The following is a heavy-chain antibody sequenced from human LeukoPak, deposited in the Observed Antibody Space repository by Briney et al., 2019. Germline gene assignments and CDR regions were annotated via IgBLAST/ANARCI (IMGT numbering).Heavy chain of an antibody. D-gene: IGHD6-13*01. Sequence: PSETLSLTCTVSGGSISSYYWSWIRQPPGKGLEWIGYIYYSGSTNYNPSLKSRVTISVDTSKNQFSLKLSSVTAADTAVYYCARGAPDSSSWYYDASDIWGQGTMVTVSS. CDR2: IYYSGST. V-gene: IGHV4-59*01. CDR3: ARGAPDSSSWYYDASDI. CDR1: GGSISSYY. J-gene: IGHJ3*02.